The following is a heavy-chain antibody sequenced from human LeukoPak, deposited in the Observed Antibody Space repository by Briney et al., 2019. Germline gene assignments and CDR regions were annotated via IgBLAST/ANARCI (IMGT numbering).Heavy chain of an antibody. D-gene: IGHD4-23*01. CDR2: ISGSGGST. CDR1: GFTFSSYA. J-gene: IGHJ4*02. CDR3: ASHLYGGNPEAVDY. V-gene: IGHV3-23*01. Sequence: GGSLRLSCAASGFTFSSYAMSWVRQAPGKGLEWVSAISGSGGSTYYADSVKGRFTISRDNSKNTLYLQMNSLRAEDTAVYYCASHLYGGNPEAVDYWGQGTLVTVSS.